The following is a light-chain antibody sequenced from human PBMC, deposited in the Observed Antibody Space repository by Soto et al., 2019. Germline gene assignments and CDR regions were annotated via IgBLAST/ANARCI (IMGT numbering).Light chain of an antibody. CDR3: LQYNNGPYT. J-gene: IGKJ2*01. Sequence: EIVMTQSPATLSVSPGERATLSCRASQSVSSNLAWYQHKPGQSPRLLIYGASTRATGIPARCSGSRSGTEFTLTISRLQSEDFAVYYCLQYNNGPYTFGQGTKLEIK. CDR2: GAS. CDR1: QSVSSN. V-gene: IGKV3-15*01.